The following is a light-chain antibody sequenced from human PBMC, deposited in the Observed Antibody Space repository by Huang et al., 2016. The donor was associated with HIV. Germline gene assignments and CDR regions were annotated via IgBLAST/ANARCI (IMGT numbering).Light chain of an antibody. Sequence: ENLMTQSPSTLSVSPGESATLSCRASQSVFKNLAWYKQKPGQAPKLLIYGSSTRAAGIPARFSGSGSGTDFTLTISSLQSEDFAVYYCQQYNTSPRTFGQGTKVEV. CDR3: QQYNTSPRT. J-gene: IGKJ1*01. CDR2: GSS. V-gene: IGKV3-15*01. CDR1: QSVFKN.